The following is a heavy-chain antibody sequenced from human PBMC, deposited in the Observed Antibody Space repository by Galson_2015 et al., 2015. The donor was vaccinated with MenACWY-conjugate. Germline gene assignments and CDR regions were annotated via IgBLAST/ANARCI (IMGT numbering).Heavy chain of an antibody. Sequence: QSGAEVKNPGESLEISCKGSGYTFGGYWVGWVRQMPGKGVEWMGIIYPGDSDTTYSPSFQGQVTISVDKSINTAYLQWSSLKASDTAMYYCAKRDGSWPDTFEFWGQGTMVTVSS. J-gene: IGHJ3*01. CDR3: AKRDGSWPDTFEF. D-gene: IGHD6-13*01. V-gene: IGHV5-51*01. CDR1: GYTFGGYW. CDR2: IYPGDSDT.